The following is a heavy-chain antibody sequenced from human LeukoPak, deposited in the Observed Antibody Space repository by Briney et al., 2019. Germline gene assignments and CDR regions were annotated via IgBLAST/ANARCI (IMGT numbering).Heavy chain of an antibody. Sequence: PGGSLRLSCAASGFTFSEYWMHWVRQAPGKGLVWVSRISGDGTTTAYADFVKGRFAISRDNAKNTLYLQMNSLRAEDTAVYYCARDNSPGWFDPWGQGTLVTVFS. J-gene: IGHJ5*02. D-gene: IGHD4-11*01. CDR3: ARDNSPGWFDP. CDR1: GFTFSEYW. V-gene: IGHV3-74*01. CDR2: ISGDGTTT.